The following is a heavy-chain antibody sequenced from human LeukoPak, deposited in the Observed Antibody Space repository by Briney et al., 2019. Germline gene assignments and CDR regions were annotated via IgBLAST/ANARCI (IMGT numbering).Heavy chain of an antibody. CDR1: GFTFSSYS. CDR3: ARGGPRDGYDY. Sequence: GGSLRLSCAASGFTFSSYSMNWVRQAPGKGLEWVSSISSSSSYIYYADSVKGRFTISRDNAKNSLYPQMNSLRAEDTAVYYCARGGPRDGYDYWGQGTLVTVSS. D-gene: IGHD5-18*01. V-gene: IGHV3-21*01. CDR2: ISSSSSYI. J-gene: IGHJ4*02.